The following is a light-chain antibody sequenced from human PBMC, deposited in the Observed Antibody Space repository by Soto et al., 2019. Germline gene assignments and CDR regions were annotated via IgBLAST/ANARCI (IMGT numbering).Light chain of an antibody. V-gene: IGLV2-14*03. CDR2: EVT. J-gene: IGLJ1*01. Sequence: QSALTQPASVSGSPGQTLTISCTGTGSDVGGYNAVSWYQQHPGKAPQLIIYEVTHRPSGVSARFSASKSGNTASLTISGLQPADEADYYCNSFRVNRLYVFGTGTKVTVL. CDR3: NSFRVNRLYV. CDR1: GSDVGGYNA.